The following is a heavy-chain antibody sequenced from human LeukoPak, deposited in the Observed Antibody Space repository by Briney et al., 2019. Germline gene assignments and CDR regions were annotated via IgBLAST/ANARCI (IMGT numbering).Heavy chain of an antibody. Sequence: GRSLRLSCAASGFTFSRYAMHWVRQGPGKGLEWVAAISYDGSNKKYADSVKGRFTISRDNSKNTLYLQMNSLRAEDTAVYYCARWVRIAVAGNIDYWGQGTLVTVSS. CDR2: ISYDGSNK. CDR3: ARWVRIAVAGNIDY. J-gene: IGHJ4*02. V-gene: IGHV3-30*04. CDR1: GFTFSRYA. D-gene: IGHD6-19*01.